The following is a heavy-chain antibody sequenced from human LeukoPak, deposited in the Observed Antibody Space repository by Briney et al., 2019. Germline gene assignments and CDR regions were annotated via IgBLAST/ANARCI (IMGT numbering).Heavy chain of an antibody. V-gene: IGHV3-7*03. CDR1: GFTFSSYW. D-gene: IGHD3-10*01. CDR3: ARDKTGTYYFDY. Sequence: GGSLRLSCAASGFTFSSYWKSWVRQAPGKGLEWVANIKQDGREKYYVDSVKGRFTISRDNAKNSLYLQMNRLRAEDTAVYYCARDKTGTYYFDYCGQGTLVTVSS. CDR2: IKQDGREK. J-gene: IGHJ4*02.